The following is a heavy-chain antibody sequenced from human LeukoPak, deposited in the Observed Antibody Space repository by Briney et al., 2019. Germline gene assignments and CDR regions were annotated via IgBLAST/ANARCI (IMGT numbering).Heavy chain of an antibody. D-gene: IGHD3-22*01. V-gene: IGHV4-39*07. Sequence: SSETLSLTCSVSGASITSNTYFWGWIRQPPGKGLEWIGTISYSQSAYYNTSLRSRVTISVDTSRSQFSLKLRSVTAADTAVYFCARGLVDYELPKGYIDYWGQGTLVTVSS. CDR1: GASITSNTYF. CDR2: ISYSQSA. J-gene: IGHJ4*02. CDR3: ARGLVDYELPKGYIDY.